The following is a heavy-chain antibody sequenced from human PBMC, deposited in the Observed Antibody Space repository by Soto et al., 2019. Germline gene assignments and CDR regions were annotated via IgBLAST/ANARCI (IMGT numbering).Heavy chain of an antibody. J-gene: IGHJ4*02. Sequence: EVQLLESGGGLVQPGGSLRLSCAASGFTFSSYAMSWVRQAPGKGLEWVSAISGSGGSTYYADSVKGRFTISRDNSKNTLYLQMNSLRAEDTAVYYCAKREPEDIVVVVAATRDDYWGQGTLVTVSS. CDR1: GFTFSSYA. CDR3: AKREPEDIVVVVAATRDDY. CDR2: ISGSGGST. V-gene: IGHV3-23*01. D-gene: IGHD2-15*01.